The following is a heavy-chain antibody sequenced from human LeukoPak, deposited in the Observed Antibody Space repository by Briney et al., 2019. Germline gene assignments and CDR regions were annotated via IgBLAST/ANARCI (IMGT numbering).Heavy chain of an antibody. V-gene: IGHV4-39*01. J-gene: IGHJ4*02. Sequence: PSETLSLTCTVSGGSLSSSSYYWGWIRQPPGRGLEWIGSIYYSGSTYYNPSLKSRVTISVDTSKNQFSLKLSSVTAADTAVFYCAGRLRYFREFDYWGQGTLVTVSS. CDR3: AGRLRYFREFDY. CDR1: GGSLSSSSYY. CDR2: IYYSGST. D-gene: IGHD3-9*01.